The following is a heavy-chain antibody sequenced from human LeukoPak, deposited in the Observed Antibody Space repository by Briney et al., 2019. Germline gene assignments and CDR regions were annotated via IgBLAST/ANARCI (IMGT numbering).Heavy chain of an antibody. D-gene: IGHD4-17*01. V-gene: IGHV4-31*03. J-gene: IGHJ4*02. CDR2: VYYSGST. CDR3: ARVDGDYAFDY. Sequence: SETLSLTCTVSGGSISSGGYYWSWIRQHPGKGLEWIGYVYYSGSTYYNPSLKSRVTISVDTSKNQFSLKLSSVTAADTAVYYCARVDGDYAFDYWGQGTLVTVSS. CDR1: GGSISSGGYY.